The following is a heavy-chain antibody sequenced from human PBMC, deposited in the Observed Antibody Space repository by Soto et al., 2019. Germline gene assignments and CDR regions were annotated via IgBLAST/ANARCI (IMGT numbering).Heavy chain of an antibody. J-gene: IGHJ5*02. V-gene: IGHV3-73*02. D-gene: IGHD4-4*01. CDR3: TRTTEVGT. CDR2: IRSKANSYAT. Sequence: EVQRVESGGGLVQPGGSLKLSCTASGFTFSGSAMHWVRQASGKGLEWVGRIRSKANSYATAYAASVKGRFTISRDDSKNTAYLQMNSLKTEDTAVYYCTRTTEVGTWGQGTLVTVSS. CDR1: GFTFSGSA.